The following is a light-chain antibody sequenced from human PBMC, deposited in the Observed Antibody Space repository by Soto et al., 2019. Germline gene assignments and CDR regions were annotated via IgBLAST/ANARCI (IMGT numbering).Light chain of an antibody. J-gene: IGKJ2*01. CDR1: QSVSSTY. Sequence: EIVLTQSPGTLSLSPGERATLSCRASQSVSSTYLAWYQQKPGQAPRLLIYGASSRATGIPDRFSGSGSGTDFTLTISRREPEDFAVYYCQRYDISPFPFGQGTKLEIK. V-gene: IGKV3-20*01. CDR3: QRYDISPFP. CDR2: GAS.